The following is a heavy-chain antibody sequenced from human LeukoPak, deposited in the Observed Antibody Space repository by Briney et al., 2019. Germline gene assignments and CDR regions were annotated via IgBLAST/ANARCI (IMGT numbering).Heavy chain of an antibody. CDR1: GGSISSSSYY. D-gene: IGHD3-10*01. V-gene: IGHV4-39*07. CDR3: ARDHENGSGSYYMP. CDR2: IYYSGST. Sequence: SETLSLTCTVSGGSISSSSYYWGWIRQPPGKGLEWIGSIYYSGSTYYNPSLKSRVTISVDTSKNQFSLKLSSVTAADTAVYYCARDHENGSGSYYMPWGQGTLVTVSS. J-gene: IGHJ5*02.